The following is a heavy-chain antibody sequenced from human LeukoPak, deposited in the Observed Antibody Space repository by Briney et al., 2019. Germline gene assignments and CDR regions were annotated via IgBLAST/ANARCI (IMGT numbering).Heavy chain of an antibody. D-gene: IGHD6-19*01. CDR3: ARQRGIAVAGSQIDY. J-gene: IGHJ4*02. V-gene: IGHV5-51*01. Sequence: GESLKISCKGSGYSFTSYWIGWVRQMPGKGLEWMGIIYPGDSDTRYSPSFQGQVTISADKSNSTAYLQWSSLKASDTAMYYCARQRGIAVAGSQIDYWGQGTLVTVSS. CDR2: IYPGDSDT. CDR1: GYSFTSYW.